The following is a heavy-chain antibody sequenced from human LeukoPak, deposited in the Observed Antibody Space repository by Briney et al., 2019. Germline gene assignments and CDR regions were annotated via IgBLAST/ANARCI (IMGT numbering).Heavy chain of an antibody. J-gene: IGHJ4*02. D-gene: IGHD3/OR15-3a*01. CDR1: GFTVSSTY. CDR3: ARGPTDKVVDGIFFGH. V-gene: IGHV3-53*01. CDR2: IYSGGRT. Sequence: GGSLRLSCTSSGFTVSSTYISCVRQAPGKGLEWVSDIYSGGRTDYTESVKDRCTISREASKNTVFLQMNSLRVEDTAVYHCARGPTDKVVDGIFFGHWGQGTVVTVSS.